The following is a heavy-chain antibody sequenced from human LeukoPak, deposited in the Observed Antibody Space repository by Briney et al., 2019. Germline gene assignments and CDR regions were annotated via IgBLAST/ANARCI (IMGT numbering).Heavy chain of an antibody. D-gene: IGHD3-10*01. CDR3: AKVEYGSGSYYQDY. CDR1: GFTFSSYA. CDR2: ISGSGGST. V-gene: IGHV3-23*01. Sequence: PGGSLRLSCAASGFTFSSYAMSWVRQAPGKGLEWVSAISGSGGSTYYADSVKGRFTISRDNSKNTLYLQMNSLRAEDTAVYYCAKVEYGSGSYYQDYWGQGTLVTVSS. J-gene: IGHJ4*02.